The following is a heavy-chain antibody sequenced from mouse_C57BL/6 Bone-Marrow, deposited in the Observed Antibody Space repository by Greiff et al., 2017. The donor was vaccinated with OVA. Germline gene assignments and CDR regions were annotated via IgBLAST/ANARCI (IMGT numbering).Heavy chain of an antibody. CDR1: GYTFTSYW. CDR3: ASPLWLRRKDWYFDV. D-gene: IGHD2-2*01. Sequence: QVQLQQPGAELVKPGASVKLSCKASGYTFTSYWMHWVKQRPGQGLEWIGMIHPKSGSTNYNEKFKSKATLTVDKSSSTAYMQLSSLTSEDSAVYYCASPLWLRRKDWYFDVWGTGTPVTVSA. CDR2: IHPKSGST. V-gene: IGHV1-64*01. J-gene: IGHJ1*03.